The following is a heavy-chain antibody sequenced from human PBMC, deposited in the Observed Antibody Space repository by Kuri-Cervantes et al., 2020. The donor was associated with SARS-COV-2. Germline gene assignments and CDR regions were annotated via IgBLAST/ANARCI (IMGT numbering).Heavy chain of an antibody. V-gene: IGHV3-11*06. CDR3: ARTDPQLPHLIY. J-gene: IGHJ4*02. Sequence: GGSLRLSCAASGFTFSDYYMSWIRQAPGKGLEWVSSISSSSSYIYYADSVKGRFTISRDNAKNSLYLQMNSLRAEDTAVYYCARTDPQLPHLIYWGQGTLVTVSS. D-gene: IGHD1-14*01. CDR1: GFTFSDYY. CDR2: ISSSSSYI.